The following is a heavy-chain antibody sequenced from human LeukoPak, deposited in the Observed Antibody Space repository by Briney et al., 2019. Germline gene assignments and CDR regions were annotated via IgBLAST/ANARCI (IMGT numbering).Heavy chain of an antibody. Sequence: PGGSLRLSCAASGFTFSSYAMSWVRQAPGKGLEWVSAISGSGGSTYYADSVKGRFTISRDNSKNTLYLQMNSLRAEDTAVYYCANSGSSLGAFDIWGQGTMVTVSS. CDR1: GFTFSSYA. D-gene: IGHD3-10*01. J-gene: IGHJ3*02. V-gene: IGHV3-23*01. CDR2: ISGSGGST. CDR3: ANSGSSLGAFDI.